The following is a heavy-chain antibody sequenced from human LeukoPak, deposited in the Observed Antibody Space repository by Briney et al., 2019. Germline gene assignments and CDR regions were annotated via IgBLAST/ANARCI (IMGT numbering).Heavy chain of an antibody. Sequence: GESLKISCKGSGYPFTNYWIGWVRQMPGKGLEWMGIIYPGDSDTRYSPSFQGQVTISADKSISTAYLQWSSLKASDTAMYYCARQGVRGVLKINWFDRWGQGTLVTVSS. J-gene: IGHJ5*02. CDR1: GYPFTNYW. D-gene: IGHD3-10*01. V-gene: IGHV5-51*01. CDR2: IYPGDSDT. CDR3: ARQGVRGVLKINWFDR.